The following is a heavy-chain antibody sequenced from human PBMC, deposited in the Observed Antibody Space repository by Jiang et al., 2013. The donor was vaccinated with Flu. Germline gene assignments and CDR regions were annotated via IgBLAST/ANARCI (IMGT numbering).Heavy chain of an antibody. J-gene: IGHJ4*02. D-gene: IGHD5-24*01. CDR2: ISHSGGST. Sequence: VQLVESGGGLVQPGGSLRLSCAASGFTFSSYAMSWVRQAPGKGLEWVSSISHSGGSTYYADSVKGRFTISRDNSKNTLYLQMNSLRAEDTAVYYCAVRGIGGGYNGWGQGTLVTVSS. V-gene: IGHV3-23*04. CDR3: AVRGIGGGYNG. CDR1: GFTFSSYA.